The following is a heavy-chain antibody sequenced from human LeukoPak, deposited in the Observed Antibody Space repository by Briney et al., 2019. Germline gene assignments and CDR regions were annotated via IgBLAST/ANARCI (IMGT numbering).Heavy chain of an antibody. Sequence: PGGSLRLSCAAAGFTFSSYWMHWVRQAPGKGLVWVSRINTDGSSTIYADSVKGRFTISRDNAKNTLYLQMNSLRAEDTAVYACARGNEWSFDYWAQGTQVTVSS. CDR2: INTDGSST. V-gene: IGHV3-74*01. D-gene: IGHD3-3*01. CDR1: GFTFSSYW. CDR3: ARGNEWSFDY. J-gene: IGHJ4*02.